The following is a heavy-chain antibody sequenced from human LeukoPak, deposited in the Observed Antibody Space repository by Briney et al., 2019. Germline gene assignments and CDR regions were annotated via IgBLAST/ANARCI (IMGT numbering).Heavy chain of an antibody. J-gene: IGHJ3*02. CDR2: ISSSSSTI. Sequence: PGGSLTPSFTALDTTFPGIRTTWARQAPGNGLEWVSYISSSSSTIYYADSVKGRFTISRDNAKNSLYLQMNSLRAEDTAVYYCAIIQWELYASDIWGQGTMVTVSS. D-gene: IGHD1-26*01. CDR3: AIIQWELYASDI. CDR1: DTTFPGIR. V-gene: IGHV3-48*01.